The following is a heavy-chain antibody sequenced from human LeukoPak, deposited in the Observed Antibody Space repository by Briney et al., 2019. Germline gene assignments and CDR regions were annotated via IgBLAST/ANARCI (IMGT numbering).Heavy chain of an antibody. CDR2: ISHSGST. V-gene: IGHV4-59*01. D-gene: IGHD3-22*01. J-gene: IGHJ4*02. CDR1: GGSISSYY. Sequence: SETLSLTCTVSGGSISSYYWSWIRHPPGKGMEWIVYISHSGSTNYNPSLKSRVTISVDTSKNQFSLKLSSVTAADTVVYYCARDRKPADSGGSYYNYFDYWGQGTLVTVSS. CDR3: ARDRKPADSGGSYYNYFDY.